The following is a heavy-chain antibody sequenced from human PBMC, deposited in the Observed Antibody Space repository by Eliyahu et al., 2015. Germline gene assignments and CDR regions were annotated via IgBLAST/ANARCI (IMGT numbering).Heavy chain of an antibody. CDR3: ARVGEAFDF. J-gene: IGHJ3*01. CDR2: SKSKIYTT. Sequence: EVQLVQSGGGLVQPGGSLRLSCAASGFSFSDHYMDWVRQAPGKGLEWVGRSKSKIYTTEYAASVKGRFAISRDDSQRSLYLHMNSLKTEDTAMYYCARVGEAFDFWGQGTMVTVSS. CDR1: GFSFSDHY. V-gene: IGHV3-72*01.